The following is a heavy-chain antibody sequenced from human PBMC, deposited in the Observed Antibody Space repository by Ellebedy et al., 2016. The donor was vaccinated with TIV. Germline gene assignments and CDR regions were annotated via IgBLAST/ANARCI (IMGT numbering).Heavy chain of an antibody. D-gene: IGHD5-18*01. CDR3: SKVMTGYSYAPDDF. Sequence: PGGSLRLSCTASGFTFSYYAMSWIRQAPGRGLEWVSPVSYTGSATYFADSVKGRFTISRDNSKNTLYLHMDSLSAADTAIFYCSKVMTGYSYAPDDFWGQGTLVTVSS. J-gene: IGHJ4*02. CDR1: GFTFSYYA. CDR2: VSYTGSAT. V-gene: IGHV3-23*01.